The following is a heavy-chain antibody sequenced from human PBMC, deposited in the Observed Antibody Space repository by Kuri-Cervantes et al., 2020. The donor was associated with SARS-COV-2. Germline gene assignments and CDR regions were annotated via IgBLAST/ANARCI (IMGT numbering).Heavy chain of an antibody. V-gene: IGHV4-30-2*01. J-gene: IGHJ5*02. CDR3: ARGSSSLYNYFDP. CDR1: GGPISGGGYS. D-gene: IGHD3-10*01. Sequence: SETLSLTCTVSGGPISGGGYSRAWIRQPPGKGLEYIGYVYHSGSTYYNPSLKNRVTISIDRSRNQFSLKLSSVTAADTAVYYCARGSSSLYNYFDPWGQGTLVTVSS. CDR2: VYHSGST.